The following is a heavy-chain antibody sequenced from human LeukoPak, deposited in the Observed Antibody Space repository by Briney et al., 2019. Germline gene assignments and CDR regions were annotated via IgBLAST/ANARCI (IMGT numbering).Heavy chain of an antibody. J-gene: IGHJ4*02. CDR1: GYSFSSYW. CDR2: IDPSDSNT. CDR3: ARLTYCGGDCPVY. Sequence: GESLKISCKGSGYSFSSYWISWVRQMPGKGLEWMGRIDPSDSNTKYSPSFQGHVTISADKSISAAYLQWSSLKASDTAMYYCARLTYCGGDCPVYWGQGTLVTVSS. V-gene: IGHV5-10-1*01. D-gene: IGHD2-21*02.